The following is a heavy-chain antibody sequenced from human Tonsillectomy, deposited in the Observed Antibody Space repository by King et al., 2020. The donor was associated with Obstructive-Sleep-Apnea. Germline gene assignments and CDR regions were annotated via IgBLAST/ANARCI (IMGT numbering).Heavy chain of an antibody. J-gene: IGHJ6*02. V-gene: IGHV3-9*01. CDR1: GFTFDDYA. CDR2: ISWNSGTI. Sequence: VQLVESGGGLVQPGRSLRLSCAVSGFTFDDYAMHWFRQAPGKGLEWVSGISWNSGTIVYVDSVKGRFTISRDNAKNSLYLQMNSLRAEDTALYYCVKGDYGSGQSGGDVWGQGTTVTVSS. CDR3: VKGDYGSGQSGGDV. D-gene: IGHD3-10*01.